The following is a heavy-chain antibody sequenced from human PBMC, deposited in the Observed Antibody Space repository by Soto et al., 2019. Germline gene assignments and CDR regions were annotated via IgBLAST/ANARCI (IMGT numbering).Heavy chain of an antibody. Sequence: SSETLSLTCTVSSGSVSSGSYYWSWIRQPPGKGLEWIGYIYYSGSTNYNPSLKSRVTISVDTSKNQFSLKLSSVTAADTAVYYCAREVVVAATPGRYYYYYYGMDVWGQGTTVTVSS. CDR2: IYYSGST. D-gene: IGHD2-15*01. V-gene: IGHV4-61*01. CDR1: SGSVSSGSYY. J-gene: IGHJ6*02. CDR3: AREVVVAATPGRYYYYYYGMDV.